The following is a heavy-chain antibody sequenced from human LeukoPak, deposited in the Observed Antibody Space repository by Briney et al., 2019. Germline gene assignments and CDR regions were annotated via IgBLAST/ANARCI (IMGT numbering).Heavy chain of an antibody. V-gene: IGHV3-23*01. D-gene: IGHD2-2*01. J-gene: IGHJ4*02. CDR3: AKDRGTGGYCSSTSCYEVY. CDR1: GFTFSSYV. Sequence: GESLRLSCAASGFTFSSYVMVWVRQAPGKGLEWVSTVSASEDATHYADSVKGRFTISRDNSKTTLNLQMNSLRAEDTAVYYCAKDRGTGGYCSSTSCYEVYWGQGTLVTVSS. CDR2: VSASEDAT.